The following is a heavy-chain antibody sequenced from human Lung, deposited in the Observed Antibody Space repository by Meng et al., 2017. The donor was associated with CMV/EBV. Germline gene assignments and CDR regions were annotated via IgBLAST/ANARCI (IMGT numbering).Heavy chain of an antibody. D-gene: IGHD4-17*01. J-gene: IGHJ4*02. Sequence: GEYLKISCAVSGFPFSSYSVNWVRQALGKGLVWVSRSNSDGSSTSYADAVKDRFTISRDNAKNTLYLQMNSLRAEDTAVYYCARESVGWGYYGDYEMYFDYWGQGXLVTVSS. CDR2: SNSDGSST. CDR1: GFPFSSYS. V-gene: IGHV3-74*01. CDR3: ARESVGWGYYGDYEMYFDY.